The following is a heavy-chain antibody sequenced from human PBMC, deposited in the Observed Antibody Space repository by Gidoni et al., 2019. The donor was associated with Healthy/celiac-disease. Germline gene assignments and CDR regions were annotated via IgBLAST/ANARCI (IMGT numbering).Heavy chain of an antibody. CDR3: ARGILGQDYYYYGMDV. Sequence: QLQLQESGPGLVKPSETLSLTCTVSGGSISSSSYYWGWIRQPPGKGLEWIGSIYYSGSTYYNPSLKSRVTISVDTSKNQFSLKLSSVTAADTAVYYCARGILGQDYYYYGMDVWGQGTTVTVSS. J-gene: IGHJ6*02. CDR1: GGSISSSSYY. D-gene: IGHD7-27*01. CDR2: IYYSGST. V-gene: IGHV4-39*01.